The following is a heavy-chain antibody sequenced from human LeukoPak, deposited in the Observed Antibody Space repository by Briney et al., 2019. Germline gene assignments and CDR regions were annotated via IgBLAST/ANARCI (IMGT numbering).Heavy chain of an antibody. CDR3: AKCPHYYYYYYMDV. Sequence: PGGSLRLSCAASGFTFDDYAMHWVRQAPGKGLEWVSRISGDGGSTYYADSVKGRFTISRDNSKNSLYLQMNSLRTEDTALYYCAKCPHYYYYYYMDVWGKGTTVTVSS. J-gene: IGHJ6*03. CDR2: ISGDGGST. CDR1: GFTFDDYA. V-gene: IGHV3-43*02.